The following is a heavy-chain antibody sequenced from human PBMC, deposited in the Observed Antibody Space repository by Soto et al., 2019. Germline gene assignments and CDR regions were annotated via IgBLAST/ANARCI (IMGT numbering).Heavy chain of an antibody. Sequence: QVQLQESGPGLVKPSETLSLTCTVSGGSVSSGGYYLSWIRQPPGKGLEWIGYFYYRGSTNYNPSLQSRVTISVDTPKNQVSLRLNSVTAADTAVYYCARDQGLGVGYFDLWGRGTLVTVSS. CDR3: ARDQGLGVGYFDL. V-gene: IGHV4-61*08. CDR1: GGSVSSGGYY. J-gene: IGHJ2*01. D-gene: IGHD2-8*02. CDR2: FYYRGST.